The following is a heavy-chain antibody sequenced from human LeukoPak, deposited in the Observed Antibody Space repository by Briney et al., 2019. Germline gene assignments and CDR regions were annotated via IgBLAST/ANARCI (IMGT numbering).Heavy chain of an antibody. D-gene: IGHD3-22*01. CDR1: GYTFTGYY. J-gene: IGHJ3*01. CDR2: INPDSGGT. CDR3: ARVGHYDSSVYADDVFDF. V-gene: IGHV1-2*02. Sequence: ASVKVSCKAPGYTFTGYYMHWVRQAPGLGLEWMGWINPDSGGTNYAQKFQGRVTMTRDTSISTAYMELSRLRSDDTAVYYCARVGHYDSSVYADDVFDFWGQGTMVTVSS.